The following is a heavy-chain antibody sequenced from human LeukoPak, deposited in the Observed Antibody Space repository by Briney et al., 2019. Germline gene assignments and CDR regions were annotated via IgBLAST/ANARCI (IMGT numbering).Heavy chain of an antibody. Sequence: ASVKVSCKASGGTFSSYAISWVRQAPGQGLEWMGGIIPIFGTANYAQKFQGRVTTTTDESTSTAYMELSSLRSEDTAVYYCASPSNWDTGYYYYMDVWGKGTTVTVSS. V-gene: IGHV1-69*05. CDR3: ASPSNWDTGYYYYMDV. D-gene: IGHD7-27*01. CDR1: GGTFSSYA. CDR2: IIPIFGTA. J-gene: IGHJ6*03.